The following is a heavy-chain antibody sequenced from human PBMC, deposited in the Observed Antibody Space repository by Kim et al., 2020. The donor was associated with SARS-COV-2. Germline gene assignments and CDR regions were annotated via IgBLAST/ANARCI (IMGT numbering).Heavy chain of an antibody. V-gene: IGHV3-30*01. CDR2: SNK. CDR3: ARVYDSSFG. D-gene: IGHD3-22*01. J-gene: IGHJ4*02. Sequence: SNKYYADSVKGRFTFSRDNSKNTLYLQMNSLRAEDTAVYYCARVYDSSFGWGQGTLVTVSS.